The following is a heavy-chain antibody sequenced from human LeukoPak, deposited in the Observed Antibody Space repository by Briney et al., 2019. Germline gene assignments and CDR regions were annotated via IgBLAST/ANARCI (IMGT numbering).Heavy chain of an antibody. CDR2: IRYDGSNK. D-gene: IGHD4-17*01. J-gene: IGHJ2*01. CDR3: ATSVTRRRLDWFIDL. V-gene: IGHV3-30*02. CDR1: GFTFSSYG. Sequence: GGSLRLSCAASGFTFSSYGMHWVRQAPGKGLEWVAFIRYDGSNKYYADSVKGRFTISRDNAKNSLYLQMDSLRVEDTAVYYCATSVTRRRLDWFIDLWGRGTLVSVSS.